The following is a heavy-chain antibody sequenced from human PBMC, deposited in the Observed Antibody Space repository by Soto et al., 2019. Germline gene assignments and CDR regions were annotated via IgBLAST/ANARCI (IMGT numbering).Heavy chain of an antibody. J-gene: IGHJ6*03. CDR1: GGSISRYY. CDR3: ARGVDFWSPYKRKDNSYYYYMDV. CDR2: IYYSGST. Sequence: SETLSLTCTVSGGSISRYYWSWIRQPPGKGLEWIGYIYYSGSTNYNPSLKSRGTISVDTSKTQFSLNLNSVTDADTAVYFCARGVDFWSPYKRKDNSYYYYMDVWGKGTTVTVSS. V-gene: IGHV4-59*01. D-gene: IGHD3-3*01.